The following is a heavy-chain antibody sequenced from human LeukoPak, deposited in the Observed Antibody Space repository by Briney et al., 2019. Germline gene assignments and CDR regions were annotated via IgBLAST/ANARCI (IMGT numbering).Heavy chain of an antibody. CDR2: IYYSGST. D-gene: IGHD3-16*02. CDR3: ARAPYDYVWGSYRLAHAFDI. V-gene: IGHV4-34*01. J-gene: IGHJ3*02. CDR1: GGSFSGYY. Sequence: SETLSLTCAVYGGSFSGYYWGWIRQPPGKGLEWIGSIYYSGSTYYNPSLKSRVTISVDTSKNQFSLKLSSVTAADTAVYYCARAPYDYVWGSYRLAHAFDIWGQGTMVTVSS.